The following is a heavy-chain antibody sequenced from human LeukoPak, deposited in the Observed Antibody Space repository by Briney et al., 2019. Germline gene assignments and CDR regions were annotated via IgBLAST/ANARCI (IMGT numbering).Heavy chain of an antibody. CDR1: GGSFSGYY. J-gene: IGHJ4*02. V-gene: IGHV4-34*01. Sequence: PSETLSLTCAVYGGSFSGYYWSWIRQPPGKGLEWIGEINHSGSTNYNPSLKSRVTISVDTSKNQFSLKLSSVTAADTAVYYCARLQTYYYGSGSYYRSRNKYFDYWGQGTLVTVSS. CDR3: ARLQTYYYGSGSYYRSRNKYFDY. D-gene: IGHD3-10*01. CDR2: INHSGST.